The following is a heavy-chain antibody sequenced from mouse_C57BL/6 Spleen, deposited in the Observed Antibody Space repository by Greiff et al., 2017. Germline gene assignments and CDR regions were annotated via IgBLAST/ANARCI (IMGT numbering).Heavy chain of an antibody. CDR2: INYDGSST. D-gene: IGHD1-1*01. Sequence: VQLKESEGGLVQPGSSMKLSCTASGFTFSDYYMAWVRQVPEKGLEWVANINYDGSSTYYLDSLKSRFIISRDNAKNILYLQMSSLKSEDTATYYCARDRHYGSSYGMDYWGQGTSVTVSS. J-gene: IGHJ4*01. V-gene: IGHV5-16*01. CDR3: ARDRHYGSSYGMDY. CDR1: GFTFSDYY.